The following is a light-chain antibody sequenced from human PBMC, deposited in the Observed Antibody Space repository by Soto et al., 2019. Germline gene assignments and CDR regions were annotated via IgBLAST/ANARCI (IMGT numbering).Light chain of an antibody. CDR1: SSDFGGYNF. J-gene: IGLJ1*01. V-gene: IGLV2-8*01. CDR3: SSFAGTNSFV. CDR2: EAT. Sequence: QSALTQPPSASGSPGQSVTISCTGTSSDFGGYNFVSWYQQHPGKAPRLMIYEATKRPSGVPDRFSASKSGNTASLTVSGLQAEDEADYYCSSFAGTNSFVFGTGTQLTVL.